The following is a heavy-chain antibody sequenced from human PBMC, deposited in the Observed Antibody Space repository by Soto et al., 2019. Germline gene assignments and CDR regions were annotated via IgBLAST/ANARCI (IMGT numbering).Heavy chain of an antibody. CDR2: ISYDGSNK. D-gene: IGHD5-18*01. J-gene: IGHJ2*01. V-gene: IGHV3-30-3*01. CDR3: ARDPLWGTAMGLWYFDL. Sequence: HLGGSLRLSCAASGFTFSSYAMHWVRQAPGKGLEWVAVISYDGSNKYYADSVKGRFTISRDNSKNTLYLQMNSLRAEDTAVYYCARDPLWGTAMGLWYFDLWCRGTLVTVSS. CDR1: GFTFSSYA.